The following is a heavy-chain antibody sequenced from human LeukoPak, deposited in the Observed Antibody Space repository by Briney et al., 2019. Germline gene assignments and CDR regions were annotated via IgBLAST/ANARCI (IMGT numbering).Heavy chain of an antibody. CDR3: ARAGRWLQLSVS. CDR1: GFTFSSYE. Sequence: PGGSLRLSCAASGFTFSSYEMNWVRQAPGKGLEWVSYISSSGSTIYYADSVKGRFTISRDNAKNSLYLQMNSLRAEDTAVYYCARAGRWLQLSVSWGQGTLVTVSS. V-gene: IGHV3-48*03. J-gene: IGHJ5*02. CDR2: ISSSGSTI. D-gene: IGHD5-24*01.